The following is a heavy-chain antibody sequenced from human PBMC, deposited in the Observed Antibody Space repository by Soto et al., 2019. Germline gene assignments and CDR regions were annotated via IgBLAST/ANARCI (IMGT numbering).Heavy chain of an antibody. CDR3: ASAHDYSNYPSYFDY. J-gene: IGHJ4*02. CDR2: IKQDGSEK. Sequence: EVQLVESGGGLVQPGGSLRLSCAASGFTFSNYWMTWVRQAPGKGLEWVANIKQDGSEKYYVDSVKGRFTSSRDSAKDSLYLQMNSLRAEDTAVYYCASAHDYSNYPSYFDYWGQGTLVTVSS. V-gene: IGHV3-7*01. D-gene: IGHD4-4*01. CDR1: GFTFSNYW.